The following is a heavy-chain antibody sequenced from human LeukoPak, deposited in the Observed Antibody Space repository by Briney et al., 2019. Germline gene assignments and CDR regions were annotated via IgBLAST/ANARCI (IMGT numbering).Heavy chain of an antibody. J-gene: IGHJ6*02. CDR1: GFTFSSYS. V-gene: IGHV3-21*01. CDR3: ETAPKYYYYYGMDV. Sequence: GGSLRLSCAASGFTFSSYSMNWVRQAPGKGLEWVSSISSSSSYIYYADSVKGRFTISRDNAKNSLYLQMNSLRAEDTAVYYCETAPKYYYYYGMDVWGQGTTVTVSS. CDR2: ISSSSSYI.